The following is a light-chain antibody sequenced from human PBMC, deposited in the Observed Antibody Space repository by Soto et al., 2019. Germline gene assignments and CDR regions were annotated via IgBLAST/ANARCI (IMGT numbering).Light chain of an antibody. Sequence: QSVLTQPRSVSGSPGQSVTISCTGTSSDVGGYNYVSWYQQHPGKAPKLMIYNVNKRPSGVPDRFSGSKSGNTASLTISGLQAEDEADYYCCSYAGSYTFEGNYVFGTGTKVTVL. V-gene: IGLV2-11*01. J-gene: IGLJ1*01. CDR2: NVN. CDR1: SSDVGGYNY. CDR3: CSYAGSYTFEGNYV.